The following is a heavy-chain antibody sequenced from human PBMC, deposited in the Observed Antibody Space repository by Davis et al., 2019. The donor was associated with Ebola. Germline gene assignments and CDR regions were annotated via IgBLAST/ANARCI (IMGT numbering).Heavy chain of an antibody. V-gene: IGHV3-23*01. CDR1: GFTFSTYV. J-gene: IGHJ4*02. CDR2: ITGSSDLT. D-gene: IGHD3-9*01. Sequence: PGGSLRLSCEASGFTFSTYVITWVRQAPGKAPEWVSGITGSSDLTTYTDSVKGRFTISKDISQNTLYLQMNSRRVEDTAVYYCARDGPHYDIDHWGQGTLVTVSS. CDR3: ARDGPHYDIDH.